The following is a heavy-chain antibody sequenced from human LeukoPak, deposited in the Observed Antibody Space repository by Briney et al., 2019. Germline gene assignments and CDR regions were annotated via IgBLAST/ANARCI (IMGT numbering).Heavy chain of an antibody. J-gene: IGHJ4*02. CDR1: GFTFSTYG. CDR2: IRYDGSNK. V-gene: IGHV3-30*02. D-gene: IGHD3-22*01. CDR3: AEDWPYNYDSSGYFHDY. Sequence: GGSLRLSCAASGFTFSTYGMHWVRQAPGKGLEWVAFIRYDGSNKYYADSVKGRFTISRDNSKNTLYLQMNSLRAEDTAVYYCAEDWPYNYDSSGYFHDYWGQGTLVTVSS.